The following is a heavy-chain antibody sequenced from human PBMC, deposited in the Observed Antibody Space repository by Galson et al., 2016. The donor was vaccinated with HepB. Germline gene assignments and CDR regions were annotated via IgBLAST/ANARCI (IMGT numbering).Heavy chain of an antibody. CDR1: GLSFNNFA. J-gene: IGHJ5*02. D-gene: IGHD1-26*01. Sequence: SLRLSCAASGLSFNNFAMMWVRQAPGKGLEWVSTIADRGYAPYYGDSVRGRFTISSDSSTNTVYLHLSNLRADDTAVYYCAKGAGPGKVDWFDPWGQGTLVTVSS. CDR2: IADRGYAP. CDR3: AKGAGPGKVDWFDP. V-gene: IGHV3-23*01.